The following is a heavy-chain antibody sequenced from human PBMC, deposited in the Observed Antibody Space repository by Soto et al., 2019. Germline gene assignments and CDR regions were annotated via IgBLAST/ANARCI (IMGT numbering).Heavy chain of an antibody. D-gene: IGHD3-3*01. CDR3: ARDPTTIFGVAPQAADAFDI. J-gene: IGHJ3*02. V-gene: IGHV3-21*01. CDR2: ISSSSSYI. Sequence: GPLRLSFAASGFTFSSYSMNCVRQAPGQGLEWVSSISSSSSYIYYADSVKGRFTISRDNAKNSLYLQMNSLRAEDTAVYYCARDPTTIFGVAPQAADAFDIWGQGTMVTVSS. CDR1: GFTFSSYS.